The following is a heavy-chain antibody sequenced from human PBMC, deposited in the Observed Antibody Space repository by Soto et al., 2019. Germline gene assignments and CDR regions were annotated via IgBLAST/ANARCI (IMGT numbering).Heavy chain of an antibody. CDR2: INQDGSVE. D-gene: IGHD3-22*01. Sequence: GGSLRLSCAASGFTFRTYLMSWVRQAPGKGLDWVANINQDGSVEYYADSVQGRFTISRDNAKKSVFLQVNSLRADDTAVYYCAIGGGQIYYAGMDVWGQGTTVTVSS. J-gene: IGHJ6*02. V-gene: IGHV3-7*03. CDR3: AIGGGQIYYAGMDV. CDR1: GFTFRTYL.